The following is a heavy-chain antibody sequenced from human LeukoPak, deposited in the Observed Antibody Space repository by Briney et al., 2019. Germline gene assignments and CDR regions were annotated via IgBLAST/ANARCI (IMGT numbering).Heavy chain of an antibody. CDR1: GGSISSYY. D-gene: IGHD6-13*01. CDR2: LYYSGNT. V-gene: IGHV4-59*12. Sequence: PSETLSLTCTVSGGSISSYYWHWIRQPPGKGLEWIGYLYYSGNTYYNPSLKSRVTISVDKSKNQFSLKLSSVTAADTAVYYCAREGIPAAGTGPYYYYGMDVWGQGTTVTVSS. J-gene: IGHJ6*02. CDR3: AREGIPAAGTGPYYYYGMDV.